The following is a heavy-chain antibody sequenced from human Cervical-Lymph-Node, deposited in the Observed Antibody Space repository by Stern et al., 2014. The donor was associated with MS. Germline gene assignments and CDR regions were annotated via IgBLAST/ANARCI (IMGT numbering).Heavy chain of an antibody. CDR3: ARTGPYSSSWPGYYFDY. CDR2: NFSNDEK. J-gene: IGHJ4*02. V-gene: IGHV2-26*01. D-gene: IGHD6-13*01. CDR1: GFSLSNARMG. Sequence: QVTLRESGPVLVKPTETLTLTCTVSGFSLSNARMGVSWIRQPPGKALEWLVQNFSNDEKSYSTSLKSRLTISKDTSKSQVVLTMTNMDPVDTATYYCARTGPYSSSWPGYYFDYWGQGTLVTVSS.